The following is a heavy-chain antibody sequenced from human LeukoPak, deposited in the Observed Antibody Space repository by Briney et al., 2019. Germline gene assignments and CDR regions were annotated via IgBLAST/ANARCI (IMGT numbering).Heavy chain of an antibody. CDR3: ARHYSSGWLYFDY. Sequence: SETLSLTCTVSGGSMSKSYWNWIRQPPGKGLEWIGYIYSSGSTNYNPSLKSRVTISVDTSKNQFSLKLSSVTAADTAVYYCARHYSSGWLYFDYWGQGTLVTVSS. CDR2: IYSSGST. D-gene: IGHD6-19*01. J-gene: IGHJ4*02. V-gene: IGHV4-59*08. CDR1: GGSMSKSY.